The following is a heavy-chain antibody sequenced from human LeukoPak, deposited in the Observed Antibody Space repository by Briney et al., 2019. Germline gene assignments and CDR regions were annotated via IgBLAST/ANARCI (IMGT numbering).Heavy chain of an antibody. D-gene: IGHD3-22*01. CDR2: ISSSGSTI. CDR3: ARDLITMIVVANDAFDI. V-gene: IGHV3-48*03. CDR1: GFTFSSYE. J-gene: IGHJ3*02. Sequence: GGSLRLSCADSGFTFSSYEMNWVRQAPGKGLEWVSYISSSGSTIYYADSVKGRFTISRDNAKNSLYLQMNSLRAEDTAVYYCARDLITMIVVANDAFDIWGQGKMVTVSS.